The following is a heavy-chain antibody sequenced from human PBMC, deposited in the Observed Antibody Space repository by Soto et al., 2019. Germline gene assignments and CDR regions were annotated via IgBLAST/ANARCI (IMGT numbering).Heavy chain of an antibody. Sequence: EVQLVESGGGLVQPGGSLRLSCAASGLTFSQYNMIWVRQAPGKGLEWVSYISSSGTTMYYADSVKGRFTMSRDDAKNSLYLQMNILRAEDTAVYYCAGAFDIWGQGTMVTVSS. V-gene: IGHV3-48*01. J-gene: IGHJ3*02. CDR3: AGAFDI. CDR2: ISSSGTTM. CDR1: GLTFSQYN.